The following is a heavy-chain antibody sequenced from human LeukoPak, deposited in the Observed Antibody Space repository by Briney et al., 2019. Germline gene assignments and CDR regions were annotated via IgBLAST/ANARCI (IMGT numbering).Heavy chain of an antibody. J-gene: IGHJ4*02. CDR2: INPNSGGT. V-gene: IGHV1-2*02. CDR1: GYTFTGYH. D-gene: IGHD1-26*01. CDR3: ARALVSWELPDY. Sequence: ASVKVSCKASGYTFTGYHMHWVRQAPGQGLEWMGWINPNSGGTNYAQKFQGRVTMTRDTSISTAYMELSRLRSDDTAVYYCARALVSWELPDYWGQGTLVTVSS.